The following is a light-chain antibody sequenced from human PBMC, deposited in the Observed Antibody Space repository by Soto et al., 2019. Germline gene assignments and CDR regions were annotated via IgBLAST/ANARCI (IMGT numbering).Light chain of an antibody. Sequence: DIQMTQSPSTLSASVGDRVTITCRASQSISSWLAWYQQKPGKAPKLLIYKASSLESGVPSRFSGSGSGTEFTLTISSLQPDDFATYYYQQHNSYHWTFGQGTKVEIK. CDR3: QQHNSYHWT. CDR2: KAS. J-gene: IGKJ1*01. V-gene: IGKV1-5*03. CDR1: QSISSW.